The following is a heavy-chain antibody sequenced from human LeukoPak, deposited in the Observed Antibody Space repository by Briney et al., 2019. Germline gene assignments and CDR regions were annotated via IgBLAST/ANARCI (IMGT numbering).Heavy chain of an antibody. Sequence: GESLRISCKGSGYSFTSYWISWVRQMPGKGLEWMGRIDPSDSYTNYSPSFQGHVIISIDESISTAYPQWSSLKASDTAMYYCARRDRTGWYNFDYWGQGTLVTVSS. J-gene: IGHJ4*02. V-gene: IGHV5-10-1*01. CDR2: IDPSDSYT. CDR1: GYSFTSYW. CDR3: ARRDRTGWYNFDY. D-gene: IGHD6-19*01.